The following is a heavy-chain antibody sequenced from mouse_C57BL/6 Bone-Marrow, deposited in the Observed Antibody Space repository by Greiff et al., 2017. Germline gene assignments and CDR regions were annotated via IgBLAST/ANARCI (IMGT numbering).Heavy chain of an antibody. J-gene: IGHJ4*01. V-gene: IGHV1-50*01. D-gene: IGHD2-5*01. Sequence: VQLQQPGAELVKPGASVKLSCKASGYTFTSYWMQWVKQRPGQGLEWIGEIDPSDSYTNYNQKFKGKATLTVDTSSSTAYMQLSSLTSEDSAVYYCARGYSNDAMDYWGQGTSVTVSS. CDR3: ARGYSNDAMDY. CDR1: GYTFTSYW. CDR2: IDPSDSYT.